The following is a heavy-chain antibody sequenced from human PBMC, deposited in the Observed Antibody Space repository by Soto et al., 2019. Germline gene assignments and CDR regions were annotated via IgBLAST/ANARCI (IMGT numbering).Heavy chain of an antibody. CDR3: ARVEIVPAANSAAFDI. D-gene: IGHD2-2*01. J-gene: IGHJ3*02. CDR2: IYHSGST. CDR1: SGSISSSNW. V-gene: IGHV4-4*02. Sequence: SETLSLTCAVSSGSISSSNWWSWVRQPPGKGLEWIGEIYHSGSTNYNPSLKSRVTISVDKSKNQFSLKLSSVTAADTAVYYCARVEIVPAANSAAFDIWGQGTMVTVSS.